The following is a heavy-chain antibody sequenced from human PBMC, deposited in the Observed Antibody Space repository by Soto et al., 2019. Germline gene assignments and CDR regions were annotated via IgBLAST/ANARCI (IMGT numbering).Heavy chain of an antibody. CDR3: AGLGAVAVSGDY. CDR1: GGSISSSY. V-gene: IGHV4-59*01. CDR2: IYYSGST. Sequence: SETLSLTCTVSGGSISSSYWSWIRQPPGKRQEKIGCIYYSGSTAYSPSLKSRVTISVDTSKTHFSLKLSSVTAAVTAVYYCAGLGAVAVSGDYWGQGTLVTVSS. J-gene: IGHJ4*02. D-gene: IGHD6-19*01.